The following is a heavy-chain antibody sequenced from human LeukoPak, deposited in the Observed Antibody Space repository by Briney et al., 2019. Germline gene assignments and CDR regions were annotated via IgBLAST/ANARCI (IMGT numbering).Heavy chain of an antibody. Sequence: GGSLRLSCAASGFTFSSYSLNWVRQALGKGLEWVSFISSPSITIYYADSVKGRFTISRDNAEKSLYLQMNSLRAEDTAVYYCARDRGGSYSAIDYWGQGTLVTVSS. CDR2: ISSPSITI. J-gene: IGHJ4*02. CDR1: GFTFSSYS. D-gene: IGHD2-15*01. V-gene: IGHV3-48*04. CDR3: ARDRGGSYSAIDY.